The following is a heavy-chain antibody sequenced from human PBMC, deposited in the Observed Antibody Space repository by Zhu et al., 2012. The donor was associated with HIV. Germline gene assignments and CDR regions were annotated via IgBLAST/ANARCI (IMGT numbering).Heavy chain of an antibody. CDR2: INWNSGST. CDR1: GFTFDDYA. CDR3: AKXSGSGWSGSWYFDL. Sequence: EVQLVESGGGLVQPGRSLRLSCVVSGFTFDDYAMHWVRQTPGKGLEWVSGINWNSGSTGYADSVKGRFTISRDNAKNSLYLQMNSLRAEDMALYYCAKXSGSGWSGSWYFDLVGPWPPWSLSP. J-gene: IGHJ2*01. D-gene: IGHD6-19*01. V-gene: IGHV3-9*03.